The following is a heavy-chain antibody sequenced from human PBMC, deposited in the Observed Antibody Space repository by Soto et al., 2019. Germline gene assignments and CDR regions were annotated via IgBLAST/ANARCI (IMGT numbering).Heavy chain of an antibody. V-gene: IGHV1-69*02. CDR1: GTTFSSYT. D-gene: IGHD2-21*02. J-gene: IGHJ6*02. CDR2: IIPILGVT. CDR3: ARRRYCGSDCSQKYYYGMDV. Sequence: QVQLVQSGAEVRKPGSSVRVSCTASGTTFSSYTVSWLRQAPGQGLEWMGRIIPILGVTNYAQKFRGRVTITAGKDANVAYMELKGLRTEDTAVYYCARRRYCGSDCSQKYYYGMDVWGQGTTVTVSS.